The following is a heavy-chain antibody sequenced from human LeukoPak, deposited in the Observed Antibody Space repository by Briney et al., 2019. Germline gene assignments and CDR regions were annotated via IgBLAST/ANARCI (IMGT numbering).Heavy chain of an antibody. CDR3: ARAISWNGAQGHMDV. CDR2: INSDGRNI. CDR1: EFSFSDYW. D-gene: IGHD1-1*01. V-gene: IGHV3-74*03. Sequence: RGSLRLSCAASEFSFSDYWMHWVRQAPGKGLVWVSRINSDGRNIAYADSVKGRFTISRDNAKNTLYLEMNSLTIEDTAVYYCARAISWNGAQGHMDVWGKGTTVTVS. J-gene: IGHJ6*03.